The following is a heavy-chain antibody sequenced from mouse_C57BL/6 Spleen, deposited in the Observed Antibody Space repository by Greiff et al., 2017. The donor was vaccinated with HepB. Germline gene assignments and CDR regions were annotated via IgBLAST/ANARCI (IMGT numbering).Heavy chain of an antibody. CDR2: ISSGGSYT. V-gene: IGHV5-6*01. CDR3: ARFPSFAY. CDR1: GFTFSSYG. J-gene: IGHJ3*01. Sequence: EVQLQQSGGDLVKPGGSLKLSCAASGFTFSSYGMSWVRQTPDKRLEWVATISSGGSYTYYPDSVKGRFTISRDNAKNTLYLQMSSLKSEDTAMYYCARFPSFAYWGQGTLVTVSA.